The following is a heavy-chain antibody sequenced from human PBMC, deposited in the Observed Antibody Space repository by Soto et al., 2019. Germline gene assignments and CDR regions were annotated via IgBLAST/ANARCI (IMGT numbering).Heavy chain of an antibody. CDR2: IYHSGTT. J-gene: IGHJ5*02. D-gene: IGHD5-12*01. CDR3: ARDIPSSGGYDNWLDP. V-gene: IGHV4-34*10. CDR1: GGSFSGYY. Sequence: SETLSLTCAVYGGSFSGYYWSWIRQPPGKGLEWIGYIYHSGTTYYNPSLKSRITMSVDTSKNQFSLSLTSVTAADTAVYFCARDIPSSGGYDNWLDPWGQGTLVTVSS.